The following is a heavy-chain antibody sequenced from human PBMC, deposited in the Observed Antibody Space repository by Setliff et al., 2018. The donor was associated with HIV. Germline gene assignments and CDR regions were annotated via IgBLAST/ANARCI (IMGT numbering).Heavy chain of an antibody. V-gene: IGHV1-69*05. CDR3: ATYHYYDSSAYYIDLYYLDY. CDR1: GDRLSIHP. CDR2: IIPAFGTA. Sequence: GASVKVSCKASGDRLSIHPISWVRQAPGRGLDWMGGIIPAFGTANYAQKFQGRVTITTDESTNTVYMELSSLRSDDTAVYYCATYHYYDSSAYYIDLYYLDYWGQGTLVTVSS. D-gene: IGHD3-22*01. J-gene: IGHJ4*02.